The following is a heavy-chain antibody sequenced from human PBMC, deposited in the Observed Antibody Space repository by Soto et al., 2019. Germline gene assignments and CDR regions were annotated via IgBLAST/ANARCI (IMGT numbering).Heavy chain of an antibody. CDR2: ISYDGNVA. D-gene: IGHD1-1*01. V-gene: IGHV3-30*18. Sequence: QVQLVESGGGVVQPGRSLRLSCAASGFTFSSYGMHWVRQAPGKGLEGVTVISYDGNVAYYADSVKGRFTISRDNSKNTLYLQMNSLRTEDTAMYYCAKEGPITNWYFDCWGQGTLVTVSS. CDR3: AKEGPITNWYFDC. CDR1: GFTFSSYG. J-gene: IGHJ4*02.